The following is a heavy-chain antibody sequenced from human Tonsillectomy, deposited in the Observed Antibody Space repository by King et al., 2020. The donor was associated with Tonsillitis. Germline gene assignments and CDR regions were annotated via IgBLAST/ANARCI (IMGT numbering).Heavy chain of an antibody. J-gene: IGHJ6*03. Sequence: LQLQESGPGLVKPSETLSLTCTVSTGSITSYYWTWIRQPAGKGLEWIGRIYTSGSTNYNPSLKSRVTMSVDTSKSQFSLKLSSVTAADTAVYYCARVKGTTDYYYYYMDVWGKGTTVTVSS. CDR2: IYTSGST. CDR1: TGSITSYY. D-gene: IGHD1-14*01. V-gene: IGHV4-4*07. CDR3: ARVKGTTDYYYYYMDV.